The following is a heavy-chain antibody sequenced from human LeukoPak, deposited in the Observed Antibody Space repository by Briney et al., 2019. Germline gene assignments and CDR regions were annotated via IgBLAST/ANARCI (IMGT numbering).Heavy chain of an antibody. V-gene: IGHV3-74*01. Sequence: GGSLRLSCAASGFTFSSYWMHWVRQAPEKGLVWVSRISGDGSSTSYADSVKGRFTMSRDNAKNSLYLQMNSLRAEDTAVYYCARGHGGNVDFWGQGSLVTVSS. CDR1: GFTFSSYW. CDR3: ARGHGGNVDF. D-gene: IGHD4-23*01. J-gene: IGHJ4*02. CDR2: ISGDGSST.